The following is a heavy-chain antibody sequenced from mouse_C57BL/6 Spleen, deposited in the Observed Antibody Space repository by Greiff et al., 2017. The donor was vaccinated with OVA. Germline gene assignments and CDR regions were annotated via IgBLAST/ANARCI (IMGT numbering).Heavy chain of an antibody. CDR1: GYAFSSSW. CDR2: IYPGDGAT. Sequence: VQLQESGPELVKPGASVKISCKASGYAFSSSWMNWVKQRPGKGLEWIGRIYPGDGATNYNGKFKGKATLTADKSSSTAYMQLSSLTSEDSAVYFCARWGPFDYWGQGTTLTVSS. V-gene: IGHV1-82*01. J-gene: IGHJ2*01. CDR3: ARWGPFDY.